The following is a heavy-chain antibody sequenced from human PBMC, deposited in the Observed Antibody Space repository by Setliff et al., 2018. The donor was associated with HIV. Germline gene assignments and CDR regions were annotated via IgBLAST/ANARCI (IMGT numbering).Heavy chain of an antibody. Sequence: ASVKVPCKASGYSFSDYYIHWVRQAPGHGFQWMGWIQTNSGGTKSAQKFQGRVTMTRDTSISTAYMELNSLTSDDTAVYYCARGRHSGTYEAFDIWGPGTMVTVSS. V-gene: IGHV1-2*02. CDR2: IQTNSGGT. CDR1: GYSFSDYY. D-gene: IGHD1-1*01. J-gene: IGHJ3*02. CDR3: ARGRHSGTYEAFDI.